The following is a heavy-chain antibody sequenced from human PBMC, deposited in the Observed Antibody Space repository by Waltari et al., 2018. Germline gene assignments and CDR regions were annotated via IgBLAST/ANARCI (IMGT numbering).Heavy chain of an antibody. Sequence: QITLKESGPTLVKPTQTLTLTCTFSGFSLSTSGVGVGWIRQPPGKALEWLALIYWNDDKRYSPSLKSRLTITKDTSKNQVVLTMTTMDPVDTATYYCAHSGRYYYDSSGSSYYFDYWGQGTLVTVSS. D-gene: IGHD3-22*01. CDR2: IYWNDDK. J-gene: IGHJ4*02. CDR3: AHSGRYYYDSSGSSYYFDY. CDR1: GFSLSTSGVG. V-gene: IGHV2-5*01.